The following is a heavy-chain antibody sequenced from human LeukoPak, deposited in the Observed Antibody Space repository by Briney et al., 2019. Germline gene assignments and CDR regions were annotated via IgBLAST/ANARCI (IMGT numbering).Heavy chain of an antibody. J-gene: IGHJ4*02. CDR2: IYYSGST. CDR1: GGSISSYY. V-gene: IGHV4-59*01. Sequence: SETLSLTCTVSGGSISSYYWSWLRQPPGKGLEWIGYIYYSGSTNYNPSLKSRVTISVDTSKNQFSLKLSSVTAADTAVYYCARGRGSAVFDYWAQGPLVTVSS. CDR3: ARGRGSAVFDY.